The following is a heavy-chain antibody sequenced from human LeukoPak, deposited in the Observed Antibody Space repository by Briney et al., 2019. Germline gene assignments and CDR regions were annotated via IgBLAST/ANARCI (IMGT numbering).Heavy chain of an antibody. J-gene: IGHJ4*02. D-gene: IGHD3-3*01. CDR3: ARDLGYDFWSGYLDY. Sequence: SVKVSCKASGGTFSSYAISWVRQAPGQGLEWMGGIIPIFGTANYAQKFQGRVTITADESTSTAYMELSSLRSEDTAVYYCARDLGYDFWSGYLDYWGQGTLVTVSS. CDR1: GGTFSSYA. V-gene: IGHV1-69*13. CDR2: IIPIFGTA.